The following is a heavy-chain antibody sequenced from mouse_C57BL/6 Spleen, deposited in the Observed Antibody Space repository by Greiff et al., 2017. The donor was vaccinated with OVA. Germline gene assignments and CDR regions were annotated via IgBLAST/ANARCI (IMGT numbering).Heavy chain of an antibody. J-gene: IGHJ4*01. CDR2: ISYDGSN. CDR1: GYSITSGYY. V-gene: IGHV3-6*01. CDR3: ARYDGYYEDYAMDY. Sequence: EVKLLESGPGLVKPSQSLSLTCSVTGYSITSGYYWNWIRQFPGNKLEWMGYISYDGSNNYNPSLKNRISITRDTSKNQFFLKLNSVTTEDTATYYCARYDGYYEDYAMDYWGQGTSVTVSS. D-gene: IGHD2-3*01.